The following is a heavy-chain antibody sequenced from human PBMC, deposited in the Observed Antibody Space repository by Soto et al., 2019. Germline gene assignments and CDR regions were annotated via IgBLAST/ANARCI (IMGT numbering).Heavy chain of an antibody. D-gene: IGHD2-21*01. V-gene: IGHV2-70*11. CDR3: ARVWWFGEKEYFQN. Sequence: SGPTLVNPTQTLTLTCTISGSSLSTDGMCVSWIRQPPGKALEWLARIDWNDDKYYSTSLKTRLTISKDTSKNQAVLTMTKLDPADTATYYCARVWWFGEKEYFQNWGQGTLVTVSS. CDR1: GSSLSTDGMC. J-gene: IGHJ1*01. CDR2: IDWNDDK.